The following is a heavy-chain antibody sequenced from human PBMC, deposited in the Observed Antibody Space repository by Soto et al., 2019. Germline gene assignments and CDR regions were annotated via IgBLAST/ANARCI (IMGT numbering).Heavy chain of an antibody. J-gene: IGHJ6*03. Sequence: SETLSLTCAVYGGSFSGYYWSWIRQPPGKGLEWIGEINHSGSTNYNPSLKSRVTISVDTSKNQFSLKLSSVTAADTAVYYCARGGIAARPRRNYYYYYYYMDVWGKGTTVTVSS. D-gene: IGHD6-6*01. CDR3: ARGGIAARPRRNYYYYYYYMDV. CDR2: INHSGST. V-gene: IGHV4-34*01. CDR1: GGSFSGYY.